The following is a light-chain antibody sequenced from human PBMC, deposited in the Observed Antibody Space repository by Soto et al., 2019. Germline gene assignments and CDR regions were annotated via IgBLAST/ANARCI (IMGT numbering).Light chain of an antibody. CDR2: DAS. Sequence: EIVLTQSPGTLSVSPGERATLSCTASQSLRSNFLAWYQQKPGQAPRLLIYDASSRAAGIPDRFSGSGSGTEFTFTSTRLEAEDFAVYHCQQYDGSPRTFGQGTKVEIK. CDR3: QQYDGSPRT. CDR1: QSLRSNF. J-gene: IGKJ1*01. V-gene: IGKV3-20*01.